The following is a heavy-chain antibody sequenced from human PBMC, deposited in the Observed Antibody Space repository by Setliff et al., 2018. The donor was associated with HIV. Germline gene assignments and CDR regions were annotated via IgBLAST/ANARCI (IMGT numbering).Heavy chain of an antibody. J-gene: IGHJ2*01. Sequence: SDTLSLTCTVSGDSISSGNYYWTWIRQPAGKALEWIGRITNTGATEYNPSLKSRVTVSVDTSQNQFSLKLTSVTAAVTATYFCSRGPPFDRWGRGTLVTVSS. CDR1: GDSISSGNYY. V-gene: IGHV4-61*02. CDR2: ITNTGAT. CDR3: SRGPPFDR.